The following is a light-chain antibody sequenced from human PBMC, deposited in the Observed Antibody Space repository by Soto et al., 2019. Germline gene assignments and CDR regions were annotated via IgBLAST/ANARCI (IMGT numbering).Light chain of an antibody. CDR1: QSISGY. CDR2: AAS. J-gene: IGKJ1*01. Sequence: DIQMTQFPSSLSASVGDRFTITCRANQSISGYLNWYQQKLGKAPNLLIYAASNLHSGAPSRFSGSGSGTEFTLTISSLQPDDFATYYCQHYNSYSEAFGQGTKVDIK. CDR3: QHYNSYSEA. V-gene: IGKV1-39*01.